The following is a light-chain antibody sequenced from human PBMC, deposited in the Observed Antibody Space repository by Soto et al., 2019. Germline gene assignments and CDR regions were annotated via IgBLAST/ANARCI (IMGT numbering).Light chain of an antibody. CDR1: SSDVGGYNY. J-gene: IGLJ1*01. CDR3: SSYTSSSTRV. Sequence: QSALTQPASVSGSPGQSITISCTGTSSDVGGYNYVSWYQQHPGKAPKVMIYEVSKRPSGVSNRFSGSKSGNTASLTISGLQAEDEADYYCSSYTSSSTRVFGPVTKLTVL. V-gene: IGLV2-14*01. CDR2: EVS.